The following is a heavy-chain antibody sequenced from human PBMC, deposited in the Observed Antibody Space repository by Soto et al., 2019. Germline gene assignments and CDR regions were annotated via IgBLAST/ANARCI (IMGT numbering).Heavy chain of an antibody. D-gene: IGHD3-16*01. J-gene: IGHJ4*02. CDR3: ARDLRGGGY. Sequence: QVQLVESGGGVVQPGRSLRLSCAASGFTFSSYAMHWVRQAPGKGLEWVAVISYDGSNKYYADSVKGRFTISRDNSKNTLYLQMNSLRAEVTAVYYCARDLRGGGYWGQGTLVTVSS. V-gene: IGHV3-30-3*01. CDR2: ISYDGSNK. CDR1: GFTFSSYA.